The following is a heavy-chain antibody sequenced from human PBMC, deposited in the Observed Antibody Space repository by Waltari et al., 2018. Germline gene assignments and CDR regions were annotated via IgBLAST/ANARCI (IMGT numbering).Heavy chain of an antibody. Sequence: EVQLVESGGGLVQPGGSLRLSCAASGFTFSSYSMNWVRQAPGKGRDVVSYIGSSSITIYYADSVKVRFTISSDNAKTSLYLQMNSLRAEDTAVYYCARGGSYFLWGQGTLVTVSS. CDR3: ARGGSYFL. D-gene: IGHD1-26*01. CDR2: IGSSSITI. V-gene: IGHV3-48*04. J-gene: IGHJ4*02. CDR1: GFTFSSYS.